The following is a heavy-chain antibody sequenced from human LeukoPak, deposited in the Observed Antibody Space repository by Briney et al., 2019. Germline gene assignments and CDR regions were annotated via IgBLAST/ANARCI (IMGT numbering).Heavy chain of an antibody. V-gene: IGHV3-7*01. Sequence: GGSLRLSCAASGFTFSSYWMSWVRQAPGKGLEWVANIKQDGSEKYYVDSVKGRFTISRDNAKNSLYLQMNSLRAEDTAVYYCARGTMVRGVIRAQFDYWGQGTLVTVSS. CDR1: GFTFSSYW. J-gene: IGHJ4*02. CDR3: ARGTMVRGVIRAQFDY. D-gene: IGHD3-10*01. CDR2: IKQDGSEK.